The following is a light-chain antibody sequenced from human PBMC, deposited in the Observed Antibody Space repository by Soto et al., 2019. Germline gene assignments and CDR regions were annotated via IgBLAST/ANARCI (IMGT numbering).Light chain of an antibody. V-gene: IGKV2-28*01. J-gene: IGKJ1*01. CDR1: QSILHSNGYYY. Sequence: DILMTQSPLSLTVTPGEAAPSSCMSSQSILHSNGYYYLDWYLQKPGQSPQLLIYLTSTRASGVPSRFSASGSGTEFTLTISSLQPDDFATYYCQHYKNYPWTFGQGTKVAIK. CDR2: LTS. CDR3: QHYKNYPWT.